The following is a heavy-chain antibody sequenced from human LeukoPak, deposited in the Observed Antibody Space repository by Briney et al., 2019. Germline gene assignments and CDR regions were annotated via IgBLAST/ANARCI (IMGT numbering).Heavy chain of an antibody. V-gene: IGHV4-39*01. CDR1: GGSISSYY. CDR2: IYYSGST. J-gene: IGHJ6*03. Sequence: SETLSLTCTVSGGSISSYYWGWIRQPPGKGLEWIGSIYYSGSTYYNPSLKSRVTISVDTSKNQFSLKLSSVTAADTAVYYCASLYSSGWYFSPYYYYMDVWGKGTTVTVSS. D-gene: IGHD6-19*01. CDR3: ASLYSSGWYFSPYYYYMDV.